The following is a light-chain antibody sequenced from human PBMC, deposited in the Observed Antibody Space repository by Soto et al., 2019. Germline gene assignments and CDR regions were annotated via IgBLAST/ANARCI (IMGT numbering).Light chain of an antibody. CDR2: GAS. CDR3: QQYNNWPWT. J-gene: IGKJ1*01. V-gene: IGKV3-20*01. CDR1: QSVSSSY. Sequence: VLTQSPGTLSLSPGERATLSCRASQSVSSSYLAWYQQKPGQAPRLLIYGASTRATGIPDRFSGSGSGTDFTLTISSLQSEDFAVYYCQQYNNWPWTFGQGTKVDIK.